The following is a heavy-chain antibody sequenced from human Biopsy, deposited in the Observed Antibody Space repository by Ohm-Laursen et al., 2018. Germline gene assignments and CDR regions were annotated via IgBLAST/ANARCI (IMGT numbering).Heavy chain of an antibody. CDR3: AKHGSGWTGDDAFHI. CDR2: ISYSRDT. Sequence: SETLSLTCTVSGGSISGYSWSWIRQAPGKGLEWIGYISYSRDTNYNPSLKSRITISVDTSENQFSLKLTSVTAADTAVYYCAKHGSGWTGDDAFHIWGQGTMVTVSS. D-gene: IGHD6-19*01. J-gene: IGHJ3*02. CDR1: GGSISGYS. V-gene: IGHV4-59*08.